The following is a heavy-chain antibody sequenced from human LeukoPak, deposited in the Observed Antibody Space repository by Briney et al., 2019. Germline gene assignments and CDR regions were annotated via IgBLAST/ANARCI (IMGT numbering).Heavy chain of an antibody. V-gene: IGHV3-30*03. CDR1: GFTFSSYG. Sequence: GGALRLSCAASGFTFSSYGMHWVRQAPGKWLDCVAVISSIVTFEYYSDSVRGRFAISRDNSKNTVYLQMKSLPPEDTAVYYCARQGPPGQWYFDLWGRGSTLVTVSS. CDR3: ARQGPPGQWYFDL. J-gene: IGHJ2*01. CDR2: ISSIVTFE.